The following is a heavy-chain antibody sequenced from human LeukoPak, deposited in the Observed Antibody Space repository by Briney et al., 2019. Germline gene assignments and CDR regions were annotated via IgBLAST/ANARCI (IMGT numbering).Heavy chain of an antibody. CDR3: ARDRANVGGFDY. D-gene: IGHD3-10*02. V-gene: IGHV1-69*04. Sequence: ASVKVSCNASGGTFSSYAISWVRQAPGQGLEWMGRIIPILGIANYAQKFQGRVTITADKPTSTAYMELSSLRSEDTAVYYCARDRANVGGFDYWGQGTLVTVSS. CDR1: GGTFSSYA. J-gene: IGHJ4*02. CDR2: IIPILGIA.